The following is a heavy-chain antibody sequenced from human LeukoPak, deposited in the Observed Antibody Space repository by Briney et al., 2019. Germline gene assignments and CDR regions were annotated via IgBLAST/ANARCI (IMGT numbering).Heavy chain of an antibody. J-gene: IGHJ3*02. CDR1: GGSISSYN. D-gene: IGHD3-22*01. CDR2: IYNSGSN. V-gene: IGHV4-59*01. Sequence: SETQSLTCTGSGGSISSYNWSWVRQAPGKGLEGMGYIYNSGSNNYNPSLKSGVTITVDTTKNEFSVKRSSRTAADTAVYYCARLGYFYDSSGYRDAFDIWGHGTMVTVSS. CDR3: ARLGYFYDSSGYRDAFDI.